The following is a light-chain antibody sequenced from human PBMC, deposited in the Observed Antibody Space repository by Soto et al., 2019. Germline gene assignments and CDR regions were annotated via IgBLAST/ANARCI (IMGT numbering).Light chain of an antibody. CDR3: QQSHNTPYT. CDR2: AAT. J-gene: IGKJ2*01. Sequence: DTQMTQSPSSLSASVGDRVTITCRASQSVNTDSNRYQKRQGKAPKLLIYAATSLQSGVPPRFSGSGSGTDFNITISGLQPEDFATYYCQQSHNTPYTFGLGTMLEVK. V-gene: IGKV1-39*01. CDR1: QSVNTD.